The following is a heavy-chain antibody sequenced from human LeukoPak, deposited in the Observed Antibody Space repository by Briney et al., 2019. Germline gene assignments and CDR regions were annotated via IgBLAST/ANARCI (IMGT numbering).Heavy chain of an antibody. CDR2: INSGGSAI. CDR1: GFTFNSYE. Sequence: GGSLRLSCAASGFTFNSYETNWVRQAPGKGLEWVSYINSGGSAIYYADSVKGRFTISRDNAKNSLYLQMNSLRADDTAVYYCARGGSYVHYWGQGTLVTVSS. D-gene: IGHD1-26*01. V-gene: IGHV3-48*03. J-gene: IGHJ4*02. CDR3: ARGGSYVHY.